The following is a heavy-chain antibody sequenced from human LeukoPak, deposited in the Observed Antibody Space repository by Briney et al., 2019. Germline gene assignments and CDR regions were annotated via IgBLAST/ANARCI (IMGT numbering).Heavy chain of an antibody. CDR3: AKRYSSSLGDYFDY. CDR2: IYTSGST. D-gene: IGHD6-6*01. Sequence: SETLSLTCTVSGGSISSYYWSWIRQPPGKGLEWIGYIYTSGSTNYNPSLKSRVTISADTSKNQFSLKLSSVTAAATAVYYFAKRYSSSLGDYFDYWGQGTLVTVSS. V-gene: IGHV4-4*09. J-gene: IGHJ4*02. CDR1: GGSISSYY.